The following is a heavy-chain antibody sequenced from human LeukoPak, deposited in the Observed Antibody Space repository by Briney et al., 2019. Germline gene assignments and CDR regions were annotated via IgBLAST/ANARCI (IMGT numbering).Heavy chain of an antibody. V-gene: IGHV3-30*18. Sequence: PGGSLRLSCAASGFTFSSYGMHWVRQAPGKGLEWVAVISYDGNNKYYADSVKGRFTISRDNSKNTLYLQINSLRTEDTAVYYCAKGYGLQLVNNWFDPWGQGTLVSVSS. CDR1: GFTFSSYG. J-gene: IGHJ5*02. CDR3: AKGYGLQLVNNWFDP. CDR2: ISYDGNNK. D-gene: IGHD6-13*01.